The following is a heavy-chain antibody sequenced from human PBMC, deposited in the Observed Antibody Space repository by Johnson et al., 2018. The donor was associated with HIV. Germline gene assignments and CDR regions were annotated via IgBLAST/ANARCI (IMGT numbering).Heavy chain of an antibody. CDR2: LYRSGST. D-gene: IGHD7-27*01. CDR1: GFTLSSYW. CDR3: ARRTVSELGDAFDI. Sequence: MMLVESGGGLVQPGGSLRLSCAASGFTLSSYWMSWVRQAPGKGLEWVSALYRSGSTYYVDSVKGRFTISRDNSKNKLSLQMGSLRADDMAVYYCARRTVSELGDAFDIWGQGTMVTVSS. J-gene: IGHJ3*02. V-gene: IGHV3-66*01.